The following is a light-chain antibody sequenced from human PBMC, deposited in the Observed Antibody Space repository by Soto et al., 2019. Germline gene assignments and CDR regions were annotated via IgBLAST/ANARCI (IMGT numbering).Light chain of an antibody. CDR1: SGHSNYA. Sequence: QSVLTQSPSASASLGASVKLTCTLSSGHSNYAITWHYQQPQKAPRYLMKLNSDGSHTKGDGIPDRFSGSSSGAERYLTISSLQSEDEADYFCQTWDTGVVFGGGTKLTVL. J-gene: IGLJ2*01. V-gene: IGLV4-69*01. CDR2: LNSDGSH. CDR3: QTWDTGVV.